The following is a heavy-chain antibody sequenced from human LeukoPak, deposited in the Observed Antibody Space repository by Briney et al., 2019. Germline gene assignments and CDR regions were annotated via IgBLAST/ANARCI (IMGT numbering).Heavy chain of an antibody. D-gene: IGHD6-13*01. J-gene: IGHJ3*02. Sequence: ASVKVSCKASGYTFTSYGISWVRQAPGQGLEWVGWISAYNGNTNYAQKLQGRVTMTTDTSTSTAYMELRSLRSDDTAVYYCARVPRSGSSSSWYDAFDIWGQGTMVTVSS. CDR1: GYTFTSYG. CDR3: ARVPRSGSSSSWYDAFDI. CDR2: ISAYNGNT. V-gene: IGHV1-18*01.